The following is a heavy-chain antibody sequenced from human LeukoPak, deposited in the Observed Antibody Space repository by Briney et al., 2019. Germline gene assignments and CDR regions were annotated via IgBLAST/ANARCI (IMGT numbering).Heavy chain of an antibody. CDR2: INPNSGGT. D-gene: IGHD6-13*01. J-gene: IGHJ5*02. CDR1: GYTFTGYY. Sequence: ASVTVSCKASGYTFTGYYMHWVRPAPGQGLEWMGRINPNSGGTNYAQKFQGRVTMTRDTSISTAYMELSRLRSDDTAVYYCARGPLLRIAAAGRNWFDPWGQGTLVTVSS. CDR3: ARGPLLRIAAAGRNWFDP. V-gene: IGHV1-2*06.